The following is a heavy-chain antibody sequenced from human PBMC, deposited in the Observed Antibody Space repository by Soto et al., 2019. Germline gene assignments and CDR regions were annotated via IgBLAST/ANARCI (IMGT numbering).Heavy chain of an antibody. CDR2: INPSGGST. V-gene: IGHV1-46*01. CDR1: GYTFTSYY. D-gene: IGHD6-13*01. CDR3: AREAVMEAAAGTNDDAFDI. J-gene: IGHJ3*02. Sequence: GASVKVSCKASGYTFTSYYMHWVRQAPGQGLEWMGIINPSGGSTSYAQKFQGRVTMTRDTSTSTVYMELSSLRSEDTAVYYCAREAVMEAAAGTNDDAFDIWGQGTMVTVSS.